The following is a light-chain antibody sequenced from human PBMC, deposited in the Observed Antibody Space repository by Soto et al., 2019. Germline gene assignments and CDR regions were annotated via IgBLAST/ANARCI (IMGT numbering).Light chain of an antibody. Sequence: AIQMTQSPSSLSASVGDIVTITCRASQGSRNDLGWYQQKPGKAPKLLIYAASSLQSGVPSRFSGSGSGTDFTVTISSLQPEDFATYFCLHDYNFPHTCGQGTKLEIK. V-gene: IGKV1-6*01. CDR3: LHDYNFPHT. CDR2: AAS. J-gene: IGKJ2*01. CDR1: QGSRND.